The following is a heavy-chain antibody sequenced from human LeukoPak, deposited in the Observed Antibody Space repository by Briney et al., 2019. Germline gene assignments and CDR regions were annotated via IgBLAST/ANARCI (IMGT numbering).Heavy chain of an antibody. V-gene: IGHV1-69*04. J-gene: IGHJ5*02. CDR1: GGTFSIYA. CDR3: ARLTWFDP. Sequence: GASVKVSCKAYGGTFSIYAISWVRQPPGQGLEWMGRIIPILGIANYAQKLQGRVTITADKSTSTAYMELSSLRSEDTAVYYCARLTWFDPWGQGTLVTVSS. CDR2: IIPILGIA.